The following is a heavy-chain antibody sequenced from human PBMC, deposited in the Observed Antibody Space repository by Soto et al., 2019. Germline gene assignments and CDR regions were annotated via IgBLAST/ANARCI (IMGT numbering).Heavy chain of an antibody. J-gene: IGHJ4*02. V-gene: IGHV3-23*01. D-gene: IGHD3-3*01. Sequence: EVQLLESGGGLVQPGGSLRLSCAASGFTFSSYVMSWVRQAPGKVLEWVSGISGSGGSTYYADSVKGRFTISRDNSKNTLYLQMNSLRAEDTAVYYCAKVPYDFWSGYYPPLYFDYWGQGTLVTVSS. CDR2: ISGSGGST. CDR1: GFTFSSYV. CDR3: AKVPYDFWSGYYPPLYFDY.